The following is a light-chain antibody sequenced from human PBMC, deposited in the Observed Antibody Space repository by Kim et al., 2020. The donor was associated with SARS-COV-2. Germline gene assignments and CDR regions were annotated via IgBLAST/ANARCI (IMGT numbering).Light chain of an antibody. CDR2: GAS. CDR3: QQGYST. V-gene: IGKV1-39*01. Sequence: DIQMTQSPSSLSASVGDRVTITCRASQSISTYLNWYQQKPGKAPKLLIYGASNLPSGVPSRFSGSGSGTDFTLTISTLQPEDFGTYDCQQGYSTLGQGNKLEI. CDR1: QSISTY. J-gene: IGKJ2*01.